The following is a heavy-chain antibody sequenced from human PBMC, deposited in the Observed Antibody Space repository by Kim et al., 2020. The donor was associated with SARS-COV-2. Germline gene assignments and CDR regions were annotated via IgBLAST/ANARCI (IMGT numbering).Heavy chain of an antibody. J-gene: IGHJ4*02. CDR2: IWYDGSQK. CDR1: GFTFGSYG. Sequence: GGSLRLSCTASGFTFGSYGMHWVRQAPGKGLEWVAVIWYDGSQKYYGDSVKGRFTISRDNSKNTVYLQVNSLRVEDTAVYFCARNSDTLGFVYWGQGALVTVSS. D-gene: IGHD2-15*01. CDR3: ARNSDTLGFVY. V-gene: IGHV3-33*01.